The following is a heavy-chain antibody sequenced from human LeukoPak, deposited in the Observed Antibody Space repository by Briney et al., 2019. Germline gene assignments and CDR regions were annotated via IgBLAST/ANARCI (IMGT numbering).Heavy chain of an antibody. V-gene: IGHV3-23*01. Sequence: GGSLRLSCAASGFTFSSYAMSWVRQAPGKGLEWVSAISGSGGSTYYADSVEGRFTISRDNSKNTLYLQMNSLRAEDTAVYYCANLPQAHYYDSSGYYYDPFAFDIWGQGTMVTVSS. J-gene: IGHJ3*02. CDR1: GFTFSSYA. CDR3: ANLPQAHYYDSSGYYYDPFAFDI. CDR2: ISGSGGST. D-gene: IGHD3-22*01.